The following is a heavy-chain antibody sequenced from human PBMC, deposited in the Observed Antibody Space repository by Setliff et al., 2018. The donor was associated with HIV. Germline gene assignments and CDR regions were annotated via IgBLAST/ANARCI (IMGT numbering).Heavy chain of an antibody. CDR3: ARGRDYTGSWFRPFYLDF. J-gene: IGHJ4*01. V-gene: IGHV4-38-2*02. D-gene: IGHD3-3*01. CDR1: GYSISSGYY. CDR2: IHQSGST. Sequence: SETLSLTCTVSGYSISSGYYWGWLRQPPGKGLEWIGSIHQSGSTYYNPSLTSRVTISVDTSKNQFSLKLTSVTAADTAIYYCARGRDYTGSWFRPFYLDFWGHGNLVTSPQ.